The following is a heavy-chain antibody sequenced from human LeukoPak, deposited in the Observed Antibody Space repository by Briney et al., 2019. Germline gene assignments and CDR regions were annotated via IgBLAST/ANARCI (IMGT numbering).Heavy chain of an antibody. CDR3: TTDHQTTVSPYYYYYYMDV. CDR1: GFTFSNAW. V-gene: IGHV3-15*01. Sequence: GGSLRLSCAASGFTFSNAWMSWVRQAPGKGLEWVGHIKSKTDGGTTDYAAPVKGRFTISRDDSKSTLYLQMNSLKTEDTAVYYCTTDHQTTVSPYYYYYYMDVWGKGTTVTISS. CDR2: IKSKTDGGTT. J-gene: IGHJ6*03. D-gene: IGHD4-11*01.